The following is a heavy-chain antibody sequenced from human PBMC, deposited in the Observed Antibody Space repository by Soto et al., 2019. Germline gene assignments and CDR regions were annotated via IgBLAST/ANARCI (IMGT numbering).Heavy chain of an antibody. CDR3: ARGDTVWFGGTPILEEH. Sequence: SETLSLTCAVYGGSFSGYYWSWIRQPPGKGLEWIGEINHSGSTNYNPSLKSRVTISVDTSKNQFSLKLSSVTAADTAVYYCARGDTVWFGGTPILEEHWGQGTLVTVSS. D-gene: IGHD3-10*01. CDR2: INHSGST. CDR1: GGSFSGYY. J-gene: IGHJ4*02. V-gene: IGHV4-34*01.